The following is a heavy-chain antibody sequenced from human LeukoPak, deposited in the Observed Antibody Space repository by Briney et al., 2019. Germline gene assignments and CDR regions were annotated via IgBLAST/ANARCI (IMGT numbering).Heavy chain of an antibody. CDR1: GGSISSYY. CDR2: IYYSGST. V-gene: IGHV4-59*08. Sequence: SETLSLTCTVSGGSISSYYWSWIRQPPGKGLEWIGYIYYSGSTNYNPSLKSRVTISVDTSKNQFSLKLSSVTAADTAVYYCGRQRRVPAASFDYWGQGTLVTVSS. D-gene: IGHD2-2*01. J-gene: IGHJ4*02. CDR3: GRQRRVPAASFDY.